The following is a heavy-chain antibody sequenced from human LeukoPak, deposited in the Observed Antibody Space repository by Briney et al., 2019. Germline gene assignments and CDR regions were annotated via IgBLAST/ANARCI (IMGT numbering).Heavy chain of an antibody. J-gene: IGHJ6*02. V-gene: IGHV1-18*01. CDR3: AREGGYSYGLYGDYYGMDV. CDR1: GYTFTSYG. D-gene: IGHD5-18*01. CDR2: ISAYNGNT. Sequence: ASVKVSCKASGYTFTSYGISWVRQAPGQGLERMGWISAYNGNTNYAQKLQGRVTMTTDTSTSTAYMELRSLRSDDTAVYYCAREGGYSYGLYGDYYGMDVWGQGTTVTVSS.